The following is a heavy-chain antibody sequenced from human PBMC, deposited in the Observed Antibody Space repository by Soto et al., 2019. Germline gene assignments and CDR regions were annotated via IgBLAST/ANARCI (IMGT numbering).Heavy chain of an antibody. D-gene: IGHD5-12*01. CDR3: ASVMVASIYYYYYAMEV. Sequence: PGVSLRLSCXASGFTFSSYGMHWVRQAQGKGLEWVAVIWYDGSNKYYADSVKGRFTISRDNSKNTLYLQLNSLRADDAAVYYCASVMVASIYYYYYAMEVWGQGTTVTVSS. CDR2: IWYDGSNK. V-gene: IGHV3-33*01. J-gene: IGHJ6*02. CDR1: GFTFSSYG.